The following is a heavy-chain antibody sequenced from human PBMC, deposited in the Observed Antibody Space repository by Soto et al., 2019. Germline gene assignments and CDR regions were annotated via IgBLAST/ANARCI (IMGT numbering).Heavy chain of an antibody. D-gene: IGHD3-10*01. CDR3: ARYPPRKVSGSYYNGYYYYCLDV. Sequence: QVQLVQSGAEVKKPGSSVKVSCKASGGTFSSYTISWVRQAPGQGLEWMGRIIPILGIANYAQKFQGRVTITADKSTSTAYMELSILRSEDTAVYYCARYPPRKVSGSYYNGYYYYCLDVWGKGTTVTVSS. CDR2: IIPILGIA. CDR1: GGTFSSYT. V-gene: IGHV1-69*02. J-gene: IGHJ6*03.